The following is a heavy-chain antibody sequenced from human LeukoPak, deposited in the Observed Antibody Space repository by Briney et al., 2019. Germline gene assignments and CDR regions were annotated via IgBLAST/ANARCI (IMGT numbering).Heavy chain of an antibody. Sequence: SETLSLTCAVYGGSFSGYYWSWIRQPPGKGLEWIGEINHSGSTNYNPSLKSRVTISVDTSKNQFSLKLSSVTAADTAVYYCASMIVVVITPYYFDYWGQGTLVTVSS. CDR2: INHSGST. CDR1: GGSFSGYY. V-gene: IGHV4-34*01. CDR3: ASMIVVVITPYYFDY. J-gene: IGHJ4*02. D-gene: IGHD3-22*01.